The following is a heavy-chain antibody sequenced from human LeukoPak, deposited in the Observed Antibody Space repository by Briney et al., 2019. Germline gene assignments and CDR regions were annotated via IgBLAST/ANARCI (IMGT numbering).Heavy chain of an antibody. CDR2: ISGSGGST. J-gene: IGHJ4*02. D-gene: IGHD3-3*01. Sequence: AGGSLRLSCAASGFTFSSYAMNWVRQAPGKGLEWVSAISGSGGSTYYADSVRGRFTISTDNSKNTLHLQMNSLRAEDTAVYYCARGVVGIIPLDYWGQRTLVTVSS. CDR3: ARGVVGIIPLDY. V-gene: IGHV3-23*01. CDR1: GFTFSSYA.